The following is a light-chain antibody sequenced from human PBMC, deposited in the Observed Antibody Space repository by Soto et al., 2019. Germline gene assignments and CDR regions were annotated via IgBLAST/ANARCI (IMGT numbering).Light chain of an antibody. CDR2: DAS. V-gene: IGKV1-5*01. CDR1: QSISSW. Sequence: GDRVTITCRASQSISSWLAWYQQKPGKAPKLLIYDASSLESGVPSRFSGSGSGTEFTLTISSLQPDDFATYYCQQLRTFGQGTKGDIK. CDR3: QQLRT. J-gene: IGKJ1*01.